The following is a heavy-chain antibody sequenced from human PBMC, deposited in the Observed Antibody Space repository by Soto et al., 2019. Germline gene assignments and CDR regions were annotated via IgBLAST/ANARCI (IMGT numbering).Heavy chain of an antibody. J-gene: IGHJ4*01. Sequence: SETLSLTCTVSGGSISNGGYYWNWVRQHPGKGLEWIGYIHYSGSTWYNPSLESRVTISVDTSKDQFSLKLGSVTAADTAVYYCARVRVSGSYAADYFDSWAQGPLVTVSS. CDR3: ARVRVSGSYAADYFDS. V-gene: IGHV4-31*03. CDR1: GGSISNGGYY. D-gene: IGHD3-16*01. CDR2: IHYSGST.